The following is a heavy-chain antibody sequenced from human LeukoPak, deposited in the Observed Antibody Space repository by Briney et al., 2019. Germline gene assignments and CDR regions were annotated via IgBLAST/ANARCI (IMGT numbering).Heavy chain of an antibody. CDR1: GFTFDDYA. CDR2: INWNGRIT. Sequence: GESLRLSCAASGFTFDDYAMNWVRQVPGRGLEWVSGINWNGRITEYADSVKDRFTISRDNSKNTLYLQMNSLRAEDTAVYYCARAAYMVRGVSYYYYMDVWGKGTTVTVSS. V-gene: IGHV3-20*04. CDR3: ARAAYMVRGVSYYYYMDV. J-gene: IGHJ6*03. D-gene: IGHD3-10*01.